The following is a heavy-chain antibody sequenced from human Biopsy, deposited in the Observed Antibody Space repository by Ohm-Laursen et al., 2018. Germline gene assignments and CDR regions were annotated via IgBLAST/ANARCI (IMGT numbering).Heavy chain of an antibody. J-gene: IGHJ5*02. D-gene: IGHD6-13*01. CDR1: GGTFNSYV. CDR2: IIPTFDTP. V-gene: IGHV1-69*06. Sequence: GASVKVSCKTSGGTFNSYVITWVRQAPGQGLEWMGRIIPTFDTPTYAPDFQGRATFTADKSTGTATLDLRSLTSEDTAVYYCAGGAAKGYPYDHWGQGTLVTVSS. CDR3: AGGAAKGYPYDH.